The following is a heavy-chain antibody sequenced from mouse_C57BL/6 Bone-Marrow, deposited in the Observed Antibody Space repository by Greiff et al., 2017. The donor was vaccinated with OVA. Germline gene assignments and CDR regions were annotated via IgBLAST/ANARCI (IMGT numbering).Heavy chain of an antibody. CDR2: ISSGGSYT. D-gene: IGHD3-3*01. CDR3: ARQGGRSLAY. Sequence: EVQVVESGGDLVKPGGSLKLSCAASGFTFSSYGMSWVRQTPDKRLEWVATISSGGSYTYYPDSVKGRFTISRDNAKNTLYLQMSSLKSEDTAMYYCARQGGRSLAYWGQGTLVTVSA. CDR1: GFTFSSYG. J-gene: IGHJ3*01. V-gene: IGHV5-6*01.